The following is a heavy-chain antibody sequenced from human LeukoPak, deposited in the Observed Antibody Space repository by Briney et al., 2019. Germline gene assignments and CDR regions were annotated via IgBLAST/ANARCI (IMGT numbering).Heavy chain of an antibody. CDR1: GGSISSSSYY. D-gene: IGHD5-24*01. Sequence: SETLSLTCTVSGGSISSSSYYWGWIRQPAGKGLEWIGRIYTSGSTNYNPSLKSRVTISVDTSKNQFSLKLSSVTAADTAVYYCARGEMATPLDYWGQGTLVTVSS. CDR3: ARGEMATPLDY. J-gene: IGHJ4*02. CDR2: IYTSGST. V-gene: IGHV4-61*02.